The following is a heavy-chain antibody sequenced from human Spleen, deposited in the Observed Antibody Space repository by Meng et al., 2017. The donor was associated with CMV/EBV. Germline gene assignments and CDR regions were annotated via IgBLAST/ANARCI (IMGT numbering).Heavy chain of an antibody. CDR1: GGSISGTNW. CDR3: ARGDSSSSSSYFDY. Sequence: SGGSISGTNWWSWVRQHPGKGLEWIGDIYHSGSTNYNPSLKSRVTISVDKSKNQFSLKLSPVTAADTAVYYCARGDSSSSSSYFDYWGQGTLVTVSS. D-gene: IGHD6-6*01. CDR2: IYHSGST. J-gene: IGHJ4*02. V-gene: IGHV4-4*02.